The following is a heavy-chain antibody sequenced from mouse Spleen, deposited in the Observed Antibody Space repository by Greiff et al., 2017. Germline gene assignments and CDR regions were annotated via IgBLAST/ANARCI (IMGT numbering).Heavy chain of an antibody. CDR1: GYTFTSYG. V-gene: IGHV1-81*01. Sequence: QVQLQQSGAELARPGASVKLSCKASGYTFTSYGISWVKQRTGQGLEWIGEIYPRSGNTYYNEKFKGKATLTADKSSRTAYMELRSLTSEDSAVYFCARGGSSGYVFAYWGQGTLVTVSA. D-gene: IGHD3-1*01. CDR3: ARGGSSGYVFAY. J-gene: IGHJ3*01. CDR2: IYPRSGNT.